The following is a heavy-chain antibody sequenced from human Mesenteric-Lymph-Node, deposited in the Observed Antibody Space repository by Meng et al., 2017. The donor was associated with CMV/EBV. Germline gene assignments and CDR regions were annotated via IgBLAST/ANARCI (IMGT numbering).Heavy chain of an antibody. J-gene: IGHJ4*02. CDR3: ARAPGTSGSWYYFDY. D-gene: IGHD6-13*01. CDR2: IYSGGGT. CDR1: GFSLSGYN. V-gene: IGHV3-66*02. Sequence: GESLKISCSASGFSLSGYNMDWVRQAPGKGLEWVSVIYSGGGTYDADSVKGRFTISRDNSKNTLYLQMNSLRAEDTAVYYCARAPGTSGSWYYFDYWGQGTLVTVSS.